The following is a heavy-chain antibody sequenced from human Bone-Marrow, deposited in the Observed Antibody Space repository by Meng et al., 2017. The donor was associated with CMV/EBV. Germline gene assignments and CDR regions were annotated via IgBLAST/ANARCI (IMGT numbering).Heavy chain of an antibody. CDR1: GFTFSSYS. CDR3: VQTLY. V-gene: IGHV3-48*04. Sequence: GESLKISCAASGFTFSSYSMNWVRQAPGKGLEWVSYISSSSSTIYYADSVKGRFTISRDNAKNSLYLQMNNLRAEDTAIYYCVQTLYWGQGTLVTVSS. D-gene: IGHD3-16*01. J-gene: IGHJ4*02. CDR2: ISSSSSTI.